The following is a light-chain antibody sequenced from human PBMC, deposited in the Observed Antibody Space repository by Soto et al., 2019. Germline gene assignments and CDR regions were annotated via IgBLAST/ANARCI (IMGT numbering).Light chain of an antibody. CDR1: SSDVGGYNF. V-gene: IGLV2-14*01. J-gene: IGLJ1*01. Sequence: QSALTQPASVSGSPGQSITISCTGTSSDVGGYNFVAWYQQHPGKAPKIMIYDVTNRPAGLAHRFAGSTSGKTASLTISGLQAEDEADYYCSSYTSSSTLVFGTGTKVTVL. CDR3: SSYTSSSTLV. CDR2: DVT.